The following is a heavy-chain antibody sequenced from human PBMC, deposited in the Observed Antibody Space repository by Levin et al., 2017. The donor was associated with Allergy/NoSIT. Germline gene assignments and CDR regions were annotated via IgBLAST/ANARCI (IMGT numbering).Heavy chain of an antibody. D-gene: IGHD5-12*01. CDR2: ISDGGGGT. V-gene: IGHV3-23*01. CDR1: GFTFSSYA. Sequence: PGGSLRLSCAASGFTFSSYAMSWVRQGPGKGLEWVSGISDGGGGTYYADSVKGRFTISRDNSKNTLYLQMNSLRAEDTAIYYCAKVATQWLYDGFDIWGQGTMVTVSS. J-gene: IGHJ3*02. CDR3: AKVATQWLYDGFDI.